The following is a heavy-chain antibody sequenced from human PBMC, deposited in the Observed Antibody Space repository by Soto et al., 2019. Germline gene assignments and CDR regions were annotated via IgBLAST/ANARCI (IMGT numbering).Heavy chain of an antibody. V-gene: IGHV1-69*08. J-gene: IGHJ4*02. CDR3: ARRSSFAFGGAEPFDQ. CDR1: GGTFSTYS. Sequence: QVQLVQSGAEVKKPGSSVKVSCRASGGTFSTYSISWVRQAPGQGLEWMGRIIPVLGPANYAPKFQGRVTFTADKSTSTAYMELSSLRSEDTAIYYCARRSSFAFGGAEPFDQWGQGTLVTVSS. D-gene: IGHD3-10*01. CDR2: IIPVLGPA.